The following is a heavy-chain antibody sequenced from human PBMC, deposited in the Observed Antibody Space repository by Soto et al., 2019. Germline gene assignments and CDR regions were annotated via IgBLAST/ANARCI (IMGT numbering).Heavy chain of an antibody. V-gene: IGHV4-59*01. D-gene: IGHD2-15*01. CDR2: IYYSGST. J-gene: IGHJ4*02. Sequence: SETLSLTCTVSGGSISSYYWSWIRQPPGKGLEWIGYIYYSGSTNYNPSLKSRVTISVDTSKNQFSLKLSSVTAADTAVYYCARVICRGGSCYLDYWGQGTLVTVSS. CDR3: ARVICRGGSCYLDY. CDR1: GGSISSYY.